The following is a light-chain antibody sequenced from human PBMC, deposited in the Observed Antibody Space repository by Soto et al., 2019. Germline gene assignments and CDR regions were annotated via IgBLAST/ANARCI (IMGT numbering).Light chain of an antibody. Sequence: DIQMTQSPSTLSASVGDRVTITCRASQSIGSWLAWYQQKPGEAPKILISDASNLEGGAPSRFSGSGSGTEFTLTLSSLQPDDFATYYCQQRSTWLYTFGQGTKLEV. CDR2: DAS. CDR1: QSIGSW. V-gene: IGKV1-5*01. J-gene: IGKJ2*01. CDR3: QQRSTWLYT.